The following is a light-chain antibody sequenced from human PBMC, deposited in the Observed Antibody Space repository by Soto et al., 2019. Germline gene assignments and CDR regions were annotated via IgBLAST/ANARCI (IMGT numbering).Light chain of an antibody. CDR1: QDIGND. J-gene: IGKJ1*01. CDR3: LHHNTYSWT. Sequence: DIQMTQSPSSLSASVGDRVTITCRASQDIGNDLGWYQQKPGKAPNRLIYAASSLQSGVPSRFSGSGSAAEFTLTISSLQPEDFATYYCLHHNTYSWTFGQGTRVEIK. CDR2: AAS. V-gene: IGKV1-17*01.